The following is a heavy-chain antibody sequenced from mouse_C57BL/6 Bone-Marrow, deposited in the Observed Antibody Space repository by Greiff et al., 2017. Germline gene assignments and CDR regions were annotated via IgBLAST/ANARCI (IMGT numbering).Heavy chain of an antibody. CDR3: ARWGGLRYAMDY. CDR1: GYTFTDYY. D-gene: IGHD2-4*01. J-gene: IGHJ4*01. Sequence: VQLQQSGPELVKPGASVKISCKASGYTFTDYYMNWVKQSHGKSLEWIGDINPNNGGTSYNQKFKGKATLTVDKSSRTAYMELRSLTSEDSAVYYCARWGGLRYAMDYWGQGTSVTVSS. CDR2: INPNNGGT. V-gene: IGHV1-26*01.